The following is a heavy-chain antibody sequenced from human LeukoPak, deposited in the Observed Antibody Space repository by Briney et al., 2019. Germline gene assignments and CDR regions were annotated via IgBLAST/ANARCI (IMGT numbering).Heavy chain of an antibody. D-gene: IGHD3-10*01. V-gene: IGHV1-2*02. J-gene: IGHJ6*02. CDR2: INPNSGGT. Sequence: AASVKVSCTASGYTFTGYYMHWVRQAPGQGLEWMGWINPNSGGTNYAQKFQGRVTMTRDTSISTAYMELSRLRSDDTAVYYCARGTMVRGVIIPYYYYYGMDVWGQGTTVTVSS. CDR1: GYTFTGYY. CDR3: ARGTMVRGVIIPYYYYYGMDV.